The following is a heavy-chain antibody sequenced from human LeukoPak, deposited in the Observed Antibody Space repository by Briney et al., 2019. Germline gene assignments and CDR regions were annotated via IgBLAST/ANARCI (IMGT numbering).Heavy chain of an antibody. CDR2: IYYSGST. CDR3: AGRYYYYMDV. Sequence: PSETLSLTCAVYGGSFSGYYWSWIRQPPGKGLEWIGSIYYSGSTYYNPSLKSRVTISVDTSKNQFSLKLSSVTAADTAVYYCAGRYYYYMDVWGKGTTVTISS. CDR1: GGSFSGYY. J-gene: IGHJ6*03. V-gene: IGHV4-34*01.